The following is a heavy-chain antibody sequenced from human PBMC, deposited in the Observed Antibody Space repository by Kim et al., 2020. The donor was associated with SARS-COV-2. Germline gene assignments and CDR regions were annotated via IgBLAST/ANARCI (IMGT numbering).Heavy chain of an antibody. CDR1: GGSFSGYY. Sequence: SETLSLTCAVYGGSFSGYYWSWIRQPPGKGLEWIGEINHSGSTNYNPSLKSRVTISVDTSKNQFSLKLSSVTAADTAVYYCARITGIAAAEPNAFDIWGQGTMVTVSS. D-gene: IGHD6-13*01. CDR3: ARITGIAAAEPNAFDI. V-gene: IGHV4-34*01. J-gene: IGHJ3*02. CDR2: INHSGST.